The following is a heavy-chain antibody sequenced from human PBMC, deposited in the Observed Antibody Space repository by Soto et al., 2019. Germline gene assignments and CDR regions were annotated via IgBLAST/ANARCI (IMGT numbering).Heavy chain of an antibody. CDR2: IVGGSGNT. J-gene: IGHJ6*02. D-gene: IGHD1-26*01. CDR3: AARRSGLYAMDV. Sequence: SVRVSCKXSGFTFSTSAVQWVRQARGQRPEWMGWIVGGSGNTNYAQNSQERVIITRDMSTSTVYMELSSLRSDDTAVYFCAARRSGLYAMDVWGQGTTVTVSS. V-gene: IGHV1-58*01. CDR1: GFTFSTSA.